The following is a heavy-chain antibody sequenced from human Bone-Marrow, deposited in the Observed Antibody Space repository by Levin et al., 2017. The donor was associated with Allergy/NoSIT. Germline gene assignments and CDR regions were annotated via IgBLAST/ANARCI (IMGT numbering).Heavy chain of an antibody. CDR1: GFTFSSYA. CDR2: ISGSGGST. Sequence: GGSLRLSCAASGFTFSSYAMSWVRQAPGKGLEWVSAISGSGGSTYYADSVKGRSTISRDNPKNTPYLQMNSLRAEDTAVYYCAKARIYCSGGSCQKKYYYYDGMDVWGQGTTVTVSS. J-gene: IGHJ6*02. V-gene: IGHV3-23*01. CDR3: AKARIYCSGGSCQKKYYYYDGMDV. D-gene: IGHD2-15*01.